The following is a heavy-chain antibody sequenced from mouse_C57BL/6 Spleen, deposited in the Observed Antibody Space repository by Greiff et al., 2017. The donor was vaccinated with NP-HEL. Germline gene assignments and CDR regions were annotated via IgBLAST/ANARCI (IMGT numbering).Heavy chain of an antibody. D-gene: IGHD2-1*01. CDR1: GFTFSDAW. J-gene: IGHJ1*03. CDR3: TRGAFYGNFSYWYFDV. V-gene: IGHV6-6*01. Sequence: EVKVEESGGGLVQPGGSMKLSCAASGFTFSDAWMDWVRQSPEKGLEWVAEIRNKANNHATYYAESVKGRFTISRDDSKSSVYLQMNSLRAEDTGIYYCTRGAFYGNFSYWYFDVWGTGTTVTVSS. CDR2: IRNKANNHAT.